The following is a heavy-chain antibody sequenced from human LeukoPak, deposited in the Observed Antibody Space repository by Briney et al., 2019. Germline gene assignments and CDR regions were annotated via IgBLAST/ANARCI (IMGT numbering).Heavy chain of an antibody. CDR2: IYHSGST. V-gene: IGHV4-30-2*01. D-gene: IGHD3-10*01. Sequence: SQTLSLTCAVSGVSISSGGYSWSWIRQPPGKGLEWIGYIYHSGSTYYNPSRKSRVTITVDRSKNPFSLKLSSVTAADTAVYYCAREARGALYFDYWGQGTLVTVSS. J-gene: IGHJ4*02. CDR3: AREARGALYFDY. CDR1: GVSISSGGYS.